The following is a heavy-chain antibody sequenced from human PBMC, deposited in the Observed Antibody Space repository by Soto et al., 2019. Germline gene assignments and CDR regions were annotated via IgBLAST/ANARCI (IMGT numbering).Heavy chain of an antibody. CDR2: ISPGGIA. D-gene: IGHD2-15*01. V-gene: IGHV4-4*02. Sequence: QVQLQESGPGLVEPSGTLSLTCSVSGGSMGDDDWWTWVRQPPEKGLEWIGEISPGGIATYNPSHNNRVTISIDRSKSQFSLTLTSLTAAGTAIYYCAKNADCRGGICIVGLFDPWGQGILVAVSS. CDR3: AKNADCRGGICIVGLFDP. J-gene: IGHJ5*02. CDR1: GGSMGDDDW.